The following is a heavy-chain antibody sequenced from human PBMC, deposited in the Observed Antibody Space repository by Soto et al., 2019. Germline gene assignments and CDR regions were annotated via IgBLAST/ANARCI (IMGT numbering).Heavy chain of an antibody. CDR2: IYWDDDK. CDR3: AHSATVSDAFDI. Sequence: QITLKESGPTLVKPTQTLTLTCTFSGFSLRISGVGVGWIGNPPEKALEWLALIYWDDDKRYSPSLKSRLTITKDTSKNQVVLTMTNMDPVDTATYYCAHSATVSDAFDIWGQGTMVTGSS. J-gene: IGHJ3*02. D-gene: IGHD2-15*01. V-gene: IGHV2-5*02. CDR1: GFSLRISGVG.